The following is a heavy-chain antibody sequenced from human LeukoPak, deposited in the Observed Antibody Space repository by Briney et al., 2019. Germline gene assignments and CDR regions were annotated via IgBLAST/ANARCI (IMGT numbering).Heavy chain of an antibody. V-gene: IGHV4-34*01. J-gene: IGHJ6*03. CDR2: INXXXSX. D-gene: IGHD3-3*01. Sequence: RXPPXKGXXXXXEINXXXSXNYHPSLNSRVTISVDTSNNPFSLKLSSLTAPDTAVYYCSRGQGYDFWSCFRPSMYYYYMDVWGKGTTVTVSS. CDR3: SRGQGYDFWSCFRPSMYYYYMDV.